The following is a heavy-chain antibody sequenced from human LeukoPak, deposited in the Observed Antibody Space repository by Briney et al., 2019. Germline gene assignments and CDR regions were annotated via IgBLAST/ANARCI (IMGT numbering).Heavy chain of an antibody. CDR3: AELGITMIGGV. J-gene: IGHJ6*04. Sequence: GGSLRLSCAASGFTFNTYNMNWVRQAPGKGLEWVSSITSSSSYIYYADSVKGRFTISRDNAKNSLYLQMNSLRAEDTAVYYCAELGITMIGGVWGKGTTVTISS. D-gene: IGHD3-10*02. CDR2: ITSSSSYI. V-gene: IGHV3-21*01. CDR1: GFTFNTYN.